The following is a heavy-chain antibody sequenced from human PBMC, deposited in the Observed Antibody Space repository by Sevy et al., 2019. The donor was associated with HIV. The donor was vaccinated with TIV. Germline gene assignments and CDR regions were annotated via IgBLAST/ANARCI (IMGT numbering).Heavy chain of an antibody. Sequence: GGSLRLSCAASGFSFGDYAMHWVRQAPGKGLEWVSGISWNSVSLDYADSVRGRFNISRDNAKNSPCLQMNRLRSEDTALYYCAKDNRPATMSNSSYYYYYGMDVWGQGTTVTVSS. D-gene: IGHD6-6*01. CDR2: ISWNSVSL. J-gene: IGHJ6*02. CDR1: GFSFGDYA. V-gene: IGHV3-9*01. CDR3: AKDNRPATMSNSSYYYYYGMDV.